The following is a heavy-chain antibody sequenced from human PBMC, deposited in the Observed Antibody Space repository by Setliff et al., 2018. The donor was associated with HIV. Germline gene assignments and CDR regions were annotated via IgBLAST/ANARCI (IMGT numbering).Heavy chain of an antibody. J-gene: IGHJ4*02. V-gene: IGHV4-31*03. CDR3: ARGTYYYDTSGIFYGSHFDH. D-gene: IGHD3-22*01. CDR2: IYYSGST. CDR1: GGSISSGGYY. Sequence: PSETLSLTCTVSGGSISSGGYYWSWIRQHPGKGLEWIGYIYYSGSTYYNPSLNSRLILSVDTSKNQFSVRLTSVTAADTAVYYCARGTYYYDTSGIFYGSHFDHWGQGALVTVSS.